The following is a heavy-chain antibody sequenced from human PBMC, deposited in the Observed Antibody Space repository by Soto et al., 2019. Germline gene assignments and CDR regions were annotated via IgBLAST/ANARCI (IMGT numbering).Heavy chain of an antibody. D-gene: IGHD5-12*01. V-gene: IGHV4-34*01. CDR3: RGYDSTQYYYYYYGMDV. Sequence: SETLSLTCAVYGGSFSGYYWSWIRQPPGKGLEWIGEINHSGSTNYNPSLKSRVTISVDTSKNQFSLKLSSVTAADTAVYYCRGYDSTQYYYYYYGMDVWGQGTTVTVS. J-gene: IGHJ6*02. CDR1: GGSFSGYY. CDR2: INHSGST.